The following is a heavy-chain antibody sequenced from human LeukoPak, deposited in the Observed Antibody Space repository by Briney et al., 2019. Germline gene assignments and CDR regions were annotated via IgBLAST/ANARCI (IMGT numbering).Heavy chain of an antibody. Sequence: SETLSLTCTVSGGSISNNNYYWAWIRQPPGKGLECIGSIYYSGSPYYNPSLKSRVTISVDTSKNQFSLRLSSVTAADTAVYYCATWRTAKSGFDYWGQGTLVTVSS. CDR1: GGSISNNNYY. J-gene: IGHJ4*02. CDR3: ATWRTAKSGFDY. V-gene: IGHV4-39*01. D-gene: IGHD1-1*01. CDR2: IYYSGSP.